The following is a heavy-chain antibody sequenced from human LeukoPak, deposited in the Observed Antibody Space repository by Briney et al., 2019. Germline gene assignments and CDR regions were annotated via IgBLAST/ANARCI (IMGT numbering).Heavy chain of an antibody. Sequence: PGGSLRLSCAASGFTFSSYSMNWVRQAPGKGLEWVSSISSSSSYIYYADSVKGRFTISRDNAKNSLYLQMNSLRAEDTAVYYCATNARGYSYGYPEYYFDYWGQGTLVTVSS. D-gene: IGHD5-18*01. CDR3: ATNARGYSYGYPEYYFDY. CDR1: GFTFSSYS. V-gene: IGHV3-21*01. J-gene: IGHJ4*02. CDR2: ISSSSSYI.